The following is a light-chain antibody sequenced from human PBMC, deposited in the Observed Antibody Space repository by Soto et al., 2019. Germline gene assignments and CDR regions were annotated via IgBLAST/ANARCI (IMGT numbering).Light chain of an antibody. CDR1: QSISIY. Sequence: DIQMTQSPSSLSASVGDRVTITCRASQSISIYLNWYQQKPGKAPKFLIYAASSLQSGVPSRFSGSGSGTEFTLTISSLQPDDFATYYCQPSYSTPSLTFGGATKIEIK. CDR3: QPSYSTPSLT. J-gene: IGKJ4*01. V-gene: IGKV1-39*01. CDR2: AAS.